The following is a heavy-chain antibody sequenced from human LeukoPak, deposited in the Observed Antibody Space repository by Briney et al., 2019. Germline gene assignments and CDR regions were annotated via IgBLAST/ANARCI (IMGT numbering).Heavy chain of an antibody. CDR2: IKQDGSEK. J-gene: IGHJ4*02. D-gene: IGHD6-6*01. V-gene: IGHV3-7*01. CDR1: GFTFSSYW. CDR3: ARVTSYSSSSPGGY. Sequence: GGSLRLSCAASGFTFSSYWMSWVRQAPGKGLEWVANIKQDGSEKYYVDSVKGRFTISRDNAKNSLYLQMNSLRAEDTAVYYCARVTSYSSSSPGGYWGQGTLVTVSS.